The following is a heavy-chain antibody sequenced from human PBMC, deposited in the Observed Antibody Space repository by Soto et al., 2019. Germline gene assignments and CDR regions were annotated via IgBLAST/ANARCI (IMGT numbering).Heavy chain of an antibody. CDR1: RGSISNYF. CDR2: ISSSGNA. D-gene: IGHD3-16*01. Sequence: SETLSLTCTVSRGSISNYFWTWIRQPPGKGLEWIGYISSSGNANYNASLKSRLSISVDTSTNQFSLKLSSVTAADTAVYYCARLPHDYVWGSYTGFDYWGQGTLVTVSS. J-gene: IGHJ4*02. CDR3: ARLPHDYVWGSYTGFDY. V-gene: IGHV4-59*08.